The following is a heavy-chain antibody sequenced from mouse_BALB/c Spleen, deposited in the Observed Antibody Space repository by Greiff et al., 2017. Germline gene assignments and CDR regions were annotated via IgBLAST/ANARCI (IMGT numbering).Heavy chain of an antibody. CDR2: ISSGSSTI. CDR3: ARSGYYGSSYAWFAY. D-gene: IGHD1-1*01. Sequence: DVQLVESGGGLVQPGGSRKLSCAASGFTFSSFGMHWVRQAPEKGLEWVAYISSGSSTIYYADTVKGRFTISRDNPKNTLFLQMTSLRSEDTAMYYCARSGYYGSSYAWFAYWGQGTLVTVSA. J-gene: IGHJ3*01. V-gene: IGHV5-17*02. CDR1: GFTFSSFG.